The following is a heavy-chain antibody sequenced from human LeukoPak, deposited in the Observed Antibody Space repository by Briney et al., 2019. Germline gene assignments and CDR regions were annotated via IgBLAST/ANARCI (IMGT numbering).Heavy chain of an antibody. D-gene: IGHD5-18*01. CDR2: IYHSGST. CDR3: ARGQGYSYGFTDY. Sequence: PSETLSLTCTVSGYSISSGYYWGWIRQPPGKGLEWIGSIYHSGSTNYNPSLKSRVTISVDTSKNQFSLKLSSVTAADTAVYYCARGQGYSYGFTDYWGQGTLVTVSS. V-gene: IGHV4-38-2*02. J-gene: IGHJ4*02. CDR1: GYSISSGYY.